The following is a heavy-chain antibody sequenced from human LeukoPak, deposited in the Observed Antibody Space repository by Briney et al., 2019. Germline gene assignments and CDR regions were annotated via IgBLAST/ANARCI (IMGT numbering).Heavy chain of an antibody. V-gene: IGHV1-46*01. CDR2: INPSGGST. CDR3: AREADEYSSSEWFDP. Sequence: ASVKVSCKASGYTFTSYYMHWVRQAPGQGLEWMEIINPSGGSTSYAQKFQGRVTMTRDTSTSTVYMELSSLRSEDTAVYYCAREADEYSSSEWFDPWGQGTLVTVSS. CDR1: GYTFTSYY. D-gene: IGHD6-6*01. J-gene: IGHJ5*02.